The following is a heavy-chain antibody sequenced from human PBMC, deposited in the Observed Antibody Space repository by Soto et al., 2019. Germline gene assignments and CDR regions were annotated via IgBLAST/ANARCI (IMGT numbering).Heavy chain of an antibody. CDR1: GGTFSSYA. D-gene: IGHD5-12*01. V-gene: IGHV1-69*12. J-gene: IGHJ4*02. CDR3: VRVVAIPGYPDN. Sequence: QVQWVHSGAEVRQPASSVKVSCKTSGGTFSSYAISWVRQAPGQGLEWMGGIVPIVDTSTYAQKLQGRVTITADESTSTVYMELSSLRSDDTAVYYCVRVVAIPGYPDNWGQGTLVTVSS. CDR2: IVPIVDTS.